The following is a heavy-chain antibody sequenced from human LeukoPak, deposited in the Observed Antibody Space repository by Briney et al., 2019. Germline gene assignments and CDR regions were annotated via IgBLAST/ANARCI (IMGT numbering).Heavy chain of an antibody. CDR1: GGSISSYY. J-gene: IGHJ5*02. Sequence: PSETLSPTCTVSGGSISSYYWSWIRQPPGKGLEWIGYIYYSGSTNYDPSLKSRVTISVDTSKNQFSLKLSSVTAADTAVYYCARLNRQAGDIVVVVAAPPGWFDPWGQGTLVTVSS. D-gene: IGHD2-15*01. CDR2: IYYSGST. V-gene: IGHV4-59*08. CDR3: ARLNRQAGDIVVVVAAPPGWFDP.